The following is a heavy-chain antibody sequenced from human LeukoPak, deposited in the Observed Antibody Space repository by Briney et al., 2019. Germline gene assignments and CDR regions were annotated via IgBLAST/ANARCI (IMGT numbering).Heavy chain of an antibody. CDR3: ARVVRGVVTSNWFDP. J-gene: IGHJ5*02. V-gene: IGHV4-59*01. CDR1: GDSLNTYY. D-gene: IGHD2-21*02. CDR2: VASSGTS. Sequence: SETLSLACTVPGDSLNTYYCTWIRQTPGKELEWIGFVASSGTSNYNPSLKSRVSISIDTSKNQFSLALTSVTPADTAVYYCARVVRGVVTSNWFDPWGQGTLVSVSS.